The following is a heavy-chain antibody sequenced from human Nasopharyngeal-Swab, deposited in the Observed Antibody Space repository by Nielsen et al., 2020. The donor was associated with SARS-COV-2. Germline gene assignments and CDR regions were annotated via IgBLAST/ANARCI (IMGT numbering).Heavy chain of an antibody. J-gene: IGHJ6*02. V-gene: IGHV1-18*01. Sequence: ASVKVSCKASGYTFTSYGISWVRQAPGQGLEWMGWISAYNGNTNYAQKLQGRVTMTTDTSTSTAYMELRSLRSDDTAVYYCASRIRPYYGSGSYSCHYGMDVWGQGTTVTVSS. D-gene: IGHD3-10*01. CDR3: ASRIRPYYGSGSYSCHYGMDV. CDR1: GYTFTSYG. CDR2: ISAYNGNT.